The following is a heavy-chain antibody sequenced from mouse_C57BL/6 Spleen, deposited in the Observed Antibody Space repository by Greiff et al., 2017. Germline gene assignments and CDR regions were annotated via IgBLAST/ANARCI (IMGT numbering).Heavy chain of an antibody. V-gene: IGHV1-69*01. Sequence: VQLQQPGAELVMPGASVKLSCKASGYTFTSYWMHWVKQRPGQGLEWIGEIDPSDSYTNYNQKFKGKSTLTVYKSSSTAYMQLSSLTSEDSAVYYCARSDDGIPGCAYWGQGTLVTVSA. CDR2: IDPSDSYT. CDR1: GYTFTSYW. D-gene: IGHD2-1*01. CDR3: ARSDDGIPGCAY. J-gene: IGHJ3*01.